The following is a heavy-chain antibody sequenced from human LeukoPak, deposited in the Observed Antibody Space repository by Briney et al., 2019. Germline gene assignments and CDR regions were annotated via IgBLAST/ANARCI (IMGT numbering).Heavy chain of an antibody. D-gene: IGHD6-13*01. J-gene: IGHJ4*02. CDR3: ATDSPLVAAAGTFEFDY. Sequence: ASVKVSCKVSGYTLTESSMHWVRQAPGKGLEWMGGFDPEDGETIYAQKFQGRVTMTEDTSTDTAYMELSSLRSEDTAVYYCATDSPLVAAAGTFEFDYWGQGTLVTVSS. V-gene: IGHV1-24*01. CDR2: FDPEDGET. CDR1: GYTLTESS.